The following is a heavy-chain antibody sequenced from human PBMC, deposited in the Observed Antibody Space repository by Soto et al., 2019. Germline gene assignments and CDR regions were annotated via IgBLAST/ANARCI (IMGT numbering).Heavy chain of an antibody. CDR2: MSYDGSNE. CDR1: GFTFSHYA. J-gene: IGHJ4*02. CDR3: AKDGSHHFDY. V-gene: IGHV3-30*18. D-gene: IGHD1-26*01. Sequence: QVQLVESGGGVVQPGRSLRLSCAASGFTFSHYAMHWVRQAPGKGLEWVALMSYDGSNEYYADSVKGRFTISRDNSKNTLYLQMNCLIAEDTAVYYCAKDGSHHFDYWGQGTLVTVSS.